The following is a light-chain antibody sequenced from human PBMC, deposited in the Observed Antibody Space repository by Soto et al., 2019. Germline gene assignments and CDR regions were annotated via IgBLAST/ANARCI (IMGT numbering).Light chain of an antibody. CDR1: QSVLYSSNNKNY. Sequence: DIVMTQSPDSLAVSLGERATINCKSSQSVLYSSNNKNYLAWYQQKPGQPPNLLIYWASTRESGVPDRFSGSGSGTDFTLTISSLQAEDVEVYYCQQYYSAPLTLGGGTKVDIK. J-gene: IGKJ4*01. V-gene: IGKV4-1*01. CDR3: QQYYSAPLT. CDR2: WAS.